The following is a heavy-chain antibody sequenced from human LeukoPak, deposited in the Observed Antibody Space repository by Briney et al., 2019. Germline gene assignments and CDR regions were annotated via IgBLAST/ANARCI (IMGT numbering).Heavy chain of an antibody. CDR1: GFTFSGSA. Sequence: GGSLRLSCAASGFTFSGSAMHWVRQASGKGLEWVGRIRSKANSYATAYAASVKGRFTISRDDSKNTAYLQMNSLRAEDTAVYYCARDNPRYSGYDYDYWGQGTLVTVSS. CDR2: IRSKANSYAT. J-gene: IGHJ4*02. V-gene: IGHV3-73*01. D-gene: IGHD5-12*01. CDR3: ARDNPRYSGYDYDY.